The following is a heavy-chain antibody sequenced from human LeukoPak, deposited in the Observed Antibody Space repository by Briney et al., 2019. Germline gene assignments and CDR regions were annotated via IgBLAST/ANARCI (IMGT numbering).Heavy chain of an antibody. D-gene: IGHD3-22*01. CDR1: GFTFRSYG. Sequence: GGSLRLSCTASGFTFRSYGMHWVRQAPGKGLEWVAVISYDGSNKYYADSVKGRFTISRDNSKNTLYLQMNSLRAEDTAVYYCANENYYDSSAYLDYWGQGTPVTVSS. CDR3: ANENYYDSSAYLDY. CDR2: ISYDGSNK. J-gene: IGHJ4*02. V-gene: IGHV3-30*18.